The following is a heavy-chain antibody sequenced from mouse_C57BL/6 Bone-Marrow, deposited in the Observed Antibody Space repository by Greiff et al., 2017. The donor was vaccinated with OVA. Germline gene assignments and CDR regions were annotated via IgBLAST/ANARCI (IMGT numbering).Heavy chain of an antibody. J-gene: IGHJ2*01. Sequence: VKLMESGAELVRPGASVKLSCKASGYTFTDYYINWVKQRPGQGLEWIARIYPGSGNTYYNEKFKGKATLTAEKSSSTAYMQLSSLTSEDSAVYFCAAGSWYFDYWGQGTTLTVSS. CDR2: IYPGSGNT. CDR3: AAGSWYFDY. D-gene: IGHD1-1*01. CDR1: GYTFTDYY. V-gene: IGHV1-76*01.